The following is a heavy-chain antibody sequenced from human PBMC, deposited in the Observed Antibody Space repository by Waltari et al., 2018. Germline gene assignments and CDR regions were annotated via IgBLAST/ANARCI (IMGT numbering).Heavy chain of an antibody. CDR2: IYYSGST. D-gene: IGHD3-22*01. Sequence: QVQLVESGGGVVQPGRSLRLSCAASGFTFSSYAMHWVRQAPGKGLEWIGSIYYSGSTYYNPSLKSRVTISVDTSKNQFSLKLSSVTAADTAVYYCARQIVVARKVDYWGQGTLVTVSS. V-gene: IGHV4-38-2*01. CDR1: GFTFSSYA. J-gene: IGHJ4*02. CDR3: ARQIVVARKVDY.